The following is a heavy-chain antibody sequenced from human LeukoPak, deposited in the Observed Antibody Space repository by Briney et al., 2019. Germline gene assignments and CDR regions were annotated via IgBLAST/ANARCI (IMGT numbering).Heavy chain of an antibody. D-gene: IGHD1-1*01. CDR2: INPSGGST. CDR3: ARGSYNRDAFDI. V-gene: IGHV1-46*01. J-gene: IGHJ3*02. CDR1: GYTFTSYY. Sequence: ASVKVSCKASGYTFTSYYMHWVGQAPGQGLEWMGIINPSGGSTSYAQKFQGRVTMTRDMSTSTVYMELSSLRSEDTAVYYCARGSYNRDAFDIWGQGTMVTVSS.